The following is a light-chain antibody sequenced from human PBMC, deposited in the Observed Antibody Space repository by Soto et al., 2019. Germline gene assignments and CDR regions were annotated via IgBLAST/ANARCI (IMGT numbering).Light chain of an antibody. CDR1: RSVRSN. V-gene: IGKV3-11*01. CDR2: DVS. J-gene: IGKJ1*01. Sequence: EIVLTQSPATLSLSPGERATLSCRASRSVRSNLAWYQHKPGQAPRLLIYDVSNRATGIPGRFSGSGFGTDFTLTISNVEPEDFAVYYCQQRDNWPWTFGQGAKVEIK. CDR3: QQRDNWPWT.